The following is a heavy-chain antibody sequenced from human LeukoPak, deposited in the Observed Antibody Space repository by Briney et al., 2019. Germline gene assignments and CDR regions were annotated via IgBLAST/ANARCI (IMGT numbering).Heavy chain of an antibody. J-gene: IGHJ2*01. CDR2: INVGNGNT. CDR1: GYTFTTYS. Sequence: ASVKVSCKASGYTFTTYSIHWVRQAPGQRLEWMGWINVGNGNTKYSQELQRRVTITRDTSASTAYMELSSLRSEDMAVYYCARQALVRGDWYFDLWGRGTLVTVSS. V-gene: IGHV1-3*03. CDR3: ARQALVRGDWYFDL. D-gene: IGHD3-16*01.